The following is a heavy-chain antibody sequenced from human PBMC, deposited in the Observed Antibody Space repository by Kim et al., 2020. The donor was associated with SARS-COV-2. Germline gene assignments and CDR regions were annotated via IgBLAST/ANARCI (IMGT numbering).Heavy chain of an antibody. CDR3: ARAPRGCGSGWF. Sequence: SETLSLTCAVSGDSVTSGNYYWNWLRQPPGKGLEWRGKIAYSGSTDYNPSLKSRVTISMDISKSQFSLTLNTLTAADSATYACARAPRGCGSGWF. D-gene: IGHD6-19*01. CDR2: IAYSGST. CDR1: GDSVTSGNYY. J-gene: IGHJ5*01. V-gene: IGHV4-61*01.